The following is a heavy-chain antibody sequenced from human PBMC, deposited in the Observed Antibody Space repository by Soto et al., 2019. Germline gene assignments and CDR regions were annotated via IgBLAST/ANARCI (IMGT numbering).Heavy chain of an antibody. CDR1: GFTFRSHW. Sequence: VVLVESGGGLVQPGGSLRLSCVASGFTFRSHWMSWVRQAPGKGLEWVANIKEDGSDKYYVDSVKGRFTISRDNDKNSLYRQMNSLRVEDTAVYYCASERGSGLPDENGFDSWGQGTLVTVSS. CDR3: ASERGSGLPDENGFDS. V-gene: IGHV3-7*01. CDR2: IKEDGSDK. J-gene: IGHJ5*01. D-gene: IGHD3-10*01.